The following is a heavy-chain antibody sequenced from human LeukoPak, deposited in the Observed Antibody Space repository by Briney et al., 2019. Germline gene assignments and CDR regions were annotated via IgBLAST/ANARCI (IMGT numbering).Heavy chain of an antibody. D-gene: IGHD3-16*02. Sequence: ASVKVSCKASGYTFTGYYMHWVRQAPGQGLEWMGWINPNSGGTNYAQKFQGRVTMTRDTSISTAYMELSRLRSDDTVVYYCAREQSYDYVWGSYRYSWFDPWGQGTLVTVSS. J-gene: IGHJ5*02. V-gene: IGHV1-2*02. CDR2: INPNSGGT. CDR1: GYTFTGYY. CDR3: AREQSYDYVWGSYRYSWFDP.